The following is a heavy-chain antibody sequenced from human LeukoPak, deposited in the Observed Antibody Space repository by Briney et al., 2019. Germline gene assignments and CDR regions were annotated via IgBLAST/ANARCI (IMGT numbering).Heavy chain of an antibody. J-gene: IGHJ5*02. Sequence: SGPTLVNPTQTLTLTCTFSGFSLSTSGMCVSWIRQPPGKALEWLALIDWDDDKYYSTSLRTRLTISKDTSKNQVVLTMTNMDPVDTATYYCARIPGANSPFVPWGQGTLVTVSS. CDR2: IDWDDDK. D-gene: IGHD1-26*01. V-gene: IGHV2-70*01. CDR1: GFSLSTSGMC. CDR3: ARIPGANSPFVP.